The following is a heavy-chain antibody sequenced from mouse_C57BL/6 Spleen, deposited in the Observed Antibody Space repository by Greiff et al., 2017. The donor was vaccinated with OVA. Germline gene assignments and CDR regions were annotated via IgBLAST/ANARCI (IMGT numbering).Heavy chain of an antibody. D-gene: IGHD2-3*01. CDR1: GFTFSSYA. CDR3: ARDGYYVDYAMDY. V-gene: IGHV5-4*01. Sequence: VQLKESGGGLVKPGGSLKLSCAASGFTFSSYAMSWVRQTPEKRLEWVATISDGGSYTYYPDNVKGRFTISRDNAKNNLYLQMSHLKSEDTAMYYCARDGYYVDYAMDYWGQGTSVTVSS. J-gene: IGHJ4*01. CDR2: ISDGGSYT.